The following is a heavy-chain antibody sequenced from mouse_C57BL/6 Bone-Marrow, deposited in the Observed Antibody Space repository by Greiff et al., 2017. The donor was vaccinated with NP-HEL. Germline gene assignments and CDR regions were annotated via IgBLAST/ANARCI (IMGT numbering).Heavy chain of an antibody. CDR3: ARSYYTNWDYFDY. D-gene: IGHD2-12*01. Sequence: QVQLQQSGAELVKPGASVKISCKASGYAFSSYWMNWVKQRPGKGLEWIGQIYPGDGDTNYNGKFKGKATLTADKSSSTAYMQLSSLTSEDSAVYFCARSYYTNWDYFDYWGQGTTLTVSS. CDR1: GYAFSSYW. J-gene: IGHJ2*01. CDR2: IYPGDGDT. V-gene: IGHV1-80*01.